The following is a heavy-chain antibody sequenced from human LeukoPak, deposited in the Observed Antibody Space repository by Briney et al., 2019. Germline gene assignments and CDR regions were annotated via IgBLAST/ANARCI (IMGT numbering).Heavy chain of an antibody. CDR1: GGSISSYY. CDR2: VYYSGST. Sequence: SETLSLTCTVSGGSISSYYWTWIRQPPGKGLEWIGYVYYSGSTNYNPSLKSRVTISVDTSKNQFSLKLSSVTAADTAVYYCARAGSIAVAGMDYWGQGTLVTVSS. D-gene: IGHD6-19*01. J-gene: IGHJ4*02. V-gene: IGHV4-59*01. CDR3: ARAGSIAVAGMDY.